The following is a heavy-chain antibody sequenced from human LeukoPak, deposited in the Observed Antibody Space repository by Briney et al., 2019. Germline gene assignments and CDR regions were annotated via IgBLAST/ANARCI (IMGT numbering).Heavy chain of an antibody. CDR3: ARAGGITMVRGSRLYGR. CDR2: IYTSGST. D-gene: IGHD3-10*01. J-gene: IGHJ4*02. V-gene: IGHV4-4*07. CDR1: GGSISSYY. Sequence: SETLSLTCTVSGGSISSYYWSWIRQPAGKGLEWIGRIYTSGSTNYNPSLKSRVTISVDTSKNQFSLKLSSVTAADTAVYYCARAGGITMVRGSRLYGRWGQGTLVTVSS.